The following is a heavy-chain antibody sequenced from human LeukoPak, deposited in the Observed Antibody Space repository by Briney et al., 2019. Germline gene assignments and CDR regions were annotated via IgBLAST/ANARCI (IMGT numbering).Heavy chain of an antibody. CDR2: ISYDGSNK. Sequence: GGPLRLSCAASGFTFSSYAMHWVRQAPGKGLEWVAVISYDGSNKYYADSVKGRYTISRDNSKNTLYLQMNSLRAEDTAVYYSARDDCSSTSCLPFDYWGQGTLVTVSS. V-gene: IGHV3-30*04. CDR3: ARDDCSSTSCLPFDY. J-gene: IGHJ4*02. CDR1: GFTFSSYA. D-gene: IGHD2-2*01.